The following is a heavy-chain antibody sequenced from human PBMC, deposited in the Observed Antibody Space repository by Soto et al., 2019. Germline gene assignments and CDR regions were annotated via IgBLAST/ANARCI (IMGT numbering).Heavy chain of an antibody. Sequence: QVQLVESGGGVVQPGRSLRLSCAVSGFIFSNYGMHWVRQAPGKGLEWVAVISADGSNKYYADSVKGRFAISRDSPKNTLYLQMNSLRGEDTAVYYCARPRQPYYYYFGMDVWGHGTTVTVSS. J-gene: IGHJ6*02. V-gene: IGHV3-30*03. CDR2: ISADGSNK. D-gene: IGHD2-2*01. CDR3: ARPRQPYYYYFGMDV. CDR1: GFIFSNYG.